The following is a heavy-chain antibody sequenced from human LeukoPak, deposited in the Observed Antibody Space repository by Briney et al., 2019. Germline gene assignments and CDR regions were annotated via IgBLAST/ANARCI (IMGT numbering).Heavy chain of an antibody. J-gene: IGHJ4*02. Sequence: SETLSLTCTVSGGSISSSSYYWGWIRQPPGKGLEWIGSIYYSGSTYYNPSLKSRVTISVDTSKNQFSLKLSSVTAADTAVYYCARGDYYYDSSGPDGTFDYWGQGTLVTVSS. V-gene: IGHV4-39*01. CDR1: GGSISSSSYY. CDR2: IYYSGST. CDR3: ARGDYYYDSSGPDGTFDY. D-gene: IGHD3-22*01.